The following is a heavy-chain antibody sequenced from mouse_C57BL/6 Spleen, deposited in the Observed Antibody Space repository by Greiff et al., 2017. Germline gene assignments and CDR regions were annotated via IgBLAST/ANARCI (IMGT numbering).Heavy chain of an antibody. Sequence: QVQLKESGAELAKPGASVKLSCKASGYTFTSYWMHWVKQRPGQGLEWIGYINPSSGYTKYNQKFKDKATLTADKSSSTAYMQLSSLTYEDSAVYYCARTYDGWYCDVWGTGTTVTVSS. J-gene: IGHJ1*03. D-gene: IGHD2-3*01. CDR3: ARTYDGWYCDV. CDR1: GYTFTSYW. CDR2: INPSSGYT. V-gene: IGHV1-7*01.